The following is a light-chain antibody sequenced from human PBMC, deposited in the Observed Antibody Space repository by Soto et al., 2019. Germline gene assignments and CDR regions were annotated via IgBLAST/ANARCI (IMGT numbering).Light chain of an antibody. J-gene: IGKJ1*01. CDR1: QSVSSN. CDR3: QQYNNWWT. CDR2: GAS. V-gene: IGKV3-15*01. Sequence: EIVLTQSPGTLSLSPGERVTLSCRASQSVSSNLAWYQQKPGQAPRLLIYGASTRATGIPARFSGSGSGTEFTLTISSLQSEDFAVYYCQQYNNWWTFGQGTKVDNK.